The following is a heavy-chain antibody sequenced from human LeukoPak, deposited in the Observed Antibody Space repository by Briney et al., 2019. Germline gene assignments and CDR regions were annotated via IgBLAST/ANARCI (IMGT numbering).Heavy chain of an antibody. Sequence: ASVKVSCKASGYTFTSYGISWVRQAPGQGLEWMGWISAYNGNTNYAQKFQGRVTITADESTSTAYMELSSLRSEDTAVYYCARSYILGKYYFDYWGQGTLVTVSS. J-gene: IGHJ4*02. CDR2: ISAYNGNT. V-gene: IGHV1-18*01. CDR1: GYTFTSYG. CDR3: ARSYILGKYYFDY. D-gene: IGHD3-16*01.